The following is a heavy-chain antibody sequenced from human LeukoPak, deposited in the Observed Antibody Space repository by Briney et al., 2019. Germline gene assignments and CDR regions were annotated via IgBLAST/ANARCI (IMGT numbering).Heavy chain of an antibody. V-gene: IGHV3-13*01. CDR2: IGTAGDT. D-gene: IGHD3-16*01. J-gene: IGHJ6*02. Sequence: GGSLRLSCAASGFTFSSYDMHWVRQATGKGLEWVSAIGTAGDTYYPGSVKGRFTISRENAKNSLYLQMNSLRAGDTAVYYCATGVMTEPGATRRPPNYYYYGMDVWGQGTTVTVSS. CDR1: GFTFSSYD. CDR3: ATGVMTEPGATRRPPNYYYYGMDV.